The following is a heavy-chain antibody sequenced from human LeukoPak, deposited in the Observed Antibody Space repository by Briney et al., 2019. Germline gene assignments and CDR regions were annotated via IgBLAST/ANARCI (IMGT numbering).Heavy chain of an antibody. D-gene: IGHD3-22*01. CDR2: ISFNADSN. J-gene: IGHJ4*02. CDR1: GFSFNNYG. CDR3: AKASAMIVVVSKHFDY. V-gene: IGHV3-30*18. Sequence: GGSLRLSCAASGFSFNNYGMHWVRQAPGEGLEWVAAISFNADSNKYADSVKGRFTISRDNSQNTLYLQMNSLRAEDTAVYYCAKASAMIVVVSKHFDYWGQGTLVTVSS.